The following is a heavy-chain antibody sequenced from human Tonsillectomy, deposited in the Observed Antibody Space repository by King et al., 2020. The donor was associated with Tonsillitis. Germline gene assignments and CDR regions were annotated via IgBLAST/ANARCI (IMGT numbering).Heavy chain of an antibody. CDR3: ARDLRSDLYGMDV. Sequence: VQLVQSGGGVVQPGRSLRLSCAASVFTFSSYAIHWVRQAPGKGLEWVAVISYDGSNKYYADSVKGRFTISRDNSKNTPYLQMNSLRAEDTAVYYCARDLRSDLYGMDVWGQGTTVTVSS. CDR2: ISYDGSNK. D-gene: IGHD3-3*01. V-gene: IGHV3-30-3*01. CDR1: VFTFSSYA. J-gene: IGHJ6*02.